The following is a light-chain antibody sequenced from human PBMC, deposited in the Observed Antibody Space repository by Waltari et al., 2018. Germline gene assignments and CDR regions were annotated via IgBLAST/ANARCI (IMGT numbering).Light chain of an antibody. J-gene: IGKJ5*01. V-gene: IGKV3-20*01. CDR3: QQYATSPIT. CDR1: QSVSRNY. Sequence: EIVLTQSPGTLSLSPGERATLSCSASQSVSRNYLAWYQQKPGQAPRLLIYGASSRATGIPDRFSGSGSGTDFTLTISRLEPEDFAVYYCQQYATSPITFGQGTRLEIK. CDR2: GAS.